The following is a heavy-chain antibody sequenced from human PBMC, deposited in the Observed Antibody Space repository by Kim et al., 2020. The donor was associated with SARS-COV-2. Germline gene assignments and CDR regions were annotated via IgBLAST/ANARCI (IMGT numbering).Heavy chain of an antibody. V-gene: IGHV3-11*01. CDR1: GFTFSDLY. D-gene: IGHD3-3*01. J-gene: IGHJ4*02. Sequence: GGSLRLSCAASGFTFSDLYMSWVRQAPGKGLEWVSYISGDGSTIHYADSVRGRFTVSRDNAKSSLYLQMNSLRAEDTAVYYCAREPYYYSSSPWGQGTLVSVSS. CDR3: AREPYYYSSSP. CDR2: ISGDGSTI.